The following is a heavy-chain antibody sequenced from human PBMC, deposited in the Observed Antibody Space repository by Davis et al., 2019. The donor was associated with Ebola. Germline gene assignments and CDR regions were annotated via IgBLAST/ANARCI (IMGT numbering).Heavy chain of an antibody. CDR2: INPHNGNT. J-gene: IGHJ6*04. Sequence: AASVKVSCKASGYTFTSYAMHWVRQAPGQGLEWMGWINPHNGNTNYAQNVQGRVTMTTDTSTSTAYMEVGSLKSDDTAVYYCARDLYGDYGYYGMDVWGKGTTVTVSS. CDR1: GYTFTSYA. CDR3: ARDLYGDYGYYGMDV. D-gene: IGHD4-17*01. V-gene: IGHV1-18*01.